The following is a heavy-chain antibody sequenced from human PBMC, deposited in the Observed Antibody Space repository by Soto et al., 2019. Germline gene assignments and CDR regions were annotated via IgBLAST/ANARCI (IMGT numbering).Heavy chain of an antibody. J-gene: IGHJ6*02. CDR1: GFTFSGSA. D-gene: IGHD3-16*01. CDR3: QHRLFGAPGGRDV. V-gene: IGHV3-73*01. Sequence: PGGSLRLSCAASGFTFSGSAMHWVRQASGKGLEWVGRIRSKANSYAAAYAASVKGRFTISRDDSKNTAYLQMNSLKTEDTAVYCCQHRLFGAPGGRDVWGQATTVTASS. CDR2: IRSKANSYAA.